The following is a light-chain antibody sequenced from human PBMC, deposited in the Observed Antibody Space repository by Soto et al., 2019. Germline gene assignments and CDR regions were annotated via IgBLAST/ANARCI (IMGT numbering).Light chain of an antibody. Sequence: QSVLTQPPSVSAAPGQRVTISCSGSSSNIGNNYVSWYQQLPGKAPKLLIYDNNERPSGIPDRFSGSKSGTSATLGITGLQTGDEADYYCGTWDSGLSTGVFGGGTKLTVL. J-gene: IGLJ3*02. V-gene: IGLV1-51*01. CDR1: SSNIGNNY. CDR3: GTWDSGLSTGV. CDR2: DNN.